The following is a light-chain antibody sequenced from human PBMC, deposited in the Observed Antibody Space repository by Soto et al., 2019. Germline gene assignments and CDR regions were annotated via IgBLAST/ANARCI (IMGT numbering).Light chain of an antibody. V-gene: IGLV3-1*01. CDR1: KLGDKY. CDR2: QDS. Sequence: SYELTQPPSVSVSPGQTASITCSGDKLGDKYACWYQQKPGQSPVLAIYQDSKRPSGIPERFSGSNSGNTATLTISGTQAMDEADYYCQAWDSSTRVVFGGGTKVTVL. J-gene: IGLJ2*01. CDR3: QAWDSSTRVV.